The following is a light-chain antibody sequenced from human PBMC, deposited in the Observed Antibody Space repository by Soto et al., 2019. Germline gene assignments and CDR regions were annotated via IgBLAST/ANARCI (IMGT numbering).Light chain of an antibody. V-gene: IGKV3-20*01. Sequence: VVLTQSPGTLSLSPGERATLSCRASQSLGRRYLAWYQQKPGQAPRLLIYDTSDRASDIPDRFSGSGSGTGFSLTISRLVPEDSAVYYCQHQGTFGGGTKVEIK. CDR1: QSLGRRY. J-gene: IGKJ4*01. CDR3: QHQGT. CDR2: DTS.